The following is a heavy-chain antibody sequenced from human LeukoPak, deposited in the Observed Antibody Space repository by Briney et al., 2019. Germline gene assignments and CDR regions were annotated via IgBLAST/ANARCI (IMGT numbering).Heavy chain of an antibody. CDR1: GGSVSSDY. V-gene: IGHV4-59*02. Sequence: PSETLSLTCSVSGGSVSSDYWSWIRHSPRTGLEWIGYIYHPTTTNYNPSLKSRVSMSLDTSKNQFSLDLTSVTAADTAMYFCATGHSSGWFDFWGRGTLVTVSS. CDR3: ATGHSSGWFDF. J-gene: IGHJ4*02. D-gene: IGHD6-19*01. CDR2: IYHPTTT.